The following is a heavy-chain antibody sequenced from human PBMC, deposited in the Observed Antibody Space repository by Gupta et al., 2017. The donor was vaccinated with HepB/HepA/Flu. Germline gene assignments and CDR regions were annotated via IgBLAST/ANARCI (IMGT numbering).Heavy chain of an antibody. CDR2: ISSSGSSI. V-gene: IGHV3-48*03. J-gene: IGHJ4*02. D-gene: IGHD2-21*01. Sequence: EVQLVESGGGLVQPGGSLRLSCAASGFTFSNYEMNWVRQAPGKGLEWVSYISSSGSSIYYADSVKGRFTISRDNAKNSLFLQMNSLRAEDTAVYYCARRYSGRIAVFDYWGQGTLVTVSS. CDR3: ARRYSGRIAVFDY. CDR1: GFTFSNYE.